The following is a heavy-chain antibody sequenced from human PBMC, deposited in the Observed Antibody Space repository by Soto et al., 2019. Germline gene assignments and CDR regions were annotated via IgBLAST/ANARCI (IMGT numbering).Heavy chain of an antibody. V-gene: IGHV3-23*01. CDR2: ISGSGVST. CDR3: AKSPGMYYYDSSGYYHYDY. D-gene: IGHD3-22*01. CDR1: GFTFNDHY. J-gene: IGHJ4*02. Sequence: GGSLRLSCATSGFTFNDHYLDWVRQAAGKGLEWVSAISGSGVSTYYADSVKGRFTISRDNSKNTLYLQMNSLRAEDTAVYYCAKSPGMYYYDSSGYYHYDYWGQGTLVTVSS.